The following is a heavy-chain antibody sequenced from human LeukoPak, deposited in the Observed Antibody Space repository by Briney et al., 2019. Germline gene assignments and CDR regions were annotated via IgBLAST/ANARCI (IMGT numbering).Heavy chain of an antibody. CDR1: GFMFSSYG. J-gene: IGHJ6*03. V-gene: IGHV3-30*02. CDR3: AKGEKYRLQSSSYYYMDV. Sequence: PGGSLRLSCAASGFMFSSYGMHWARQAPGKGLEWVTFIRFDGSNTYYADSVKGRFTISRDNSKNTLYLQMNGLRVEDTAVYYCAKGEKYRLQSSSYYYMDVWGRGTTVTVSS. CDR2: IRFDGSNT. D-gene: IGHD2-2*01.